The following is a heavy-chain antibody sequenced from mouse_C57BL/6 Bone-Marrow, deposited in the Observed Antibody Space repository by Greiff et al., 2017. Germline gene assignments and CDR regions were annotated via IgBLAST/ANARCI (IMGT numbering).Heavy chain of an antibody. V-gene: IGHV1-72*01. J-gene: IGHJ1*03. CDR3: AELLRLDV. CDR1: VYTFTSSC. CDR2: IAPNSGGT. D-gene: IGHD1-1*01. Sequence: QVQLQQPGAELVKPGASVKLSCKASVYTFTSSCMHLVKQRPGRGLEWIGRIAPNSGGTTYNEKFKSKATLTVDKPSSTAYMQLNSLTSEDSAVYYCAELLRLDVWGTGTTVTVSS.